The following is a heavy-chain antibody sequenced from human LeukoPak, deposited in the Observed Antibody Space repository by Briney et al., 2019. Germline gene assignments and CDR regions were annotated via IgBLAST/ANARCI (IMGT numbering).Heavy chain of an antibody. J-gene: IGHJ4*02. CDR3: ARMPPLRYFEL. Sequence: GASVKVSCKASGGTFSSYAISWVRQAPGQGLEWMGRIIPILGIANYAQKFQGRVTITADKSTSTAYMELSSLRSEDTAVYYCARMPPLRYFELWGQGTLVTVSS. V-gene: IGHV1-69*04. D-gene: IGHD3-9*01. CDR1: GGTFSSYA. CDR2: IIPILGIA.